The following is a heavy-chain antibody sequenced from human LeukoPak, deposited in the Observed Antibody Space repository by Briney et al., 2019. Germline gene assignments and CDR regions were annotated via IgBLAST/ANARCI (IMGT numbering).Heavy chain of an antibody. D-gene: IGHD3-3*01. V-gene: IGHV1-8*01. CDR1: GYTFTSYD. Sequence: GASVTVSCTASGYTFTSYDINWVRQATGQGLEWMGWMNPNSGNTGYAQKFQGRVTMTRNTSISTAYMELSSLRSEDTAVYYCARGKAITIFGVVKQITFDYWGQGTLVTVSS. J-gene: IGHJ4*02. CDR2: MNPNSGNT. CDR3: ARGKAITIFGVVKQITFDY.